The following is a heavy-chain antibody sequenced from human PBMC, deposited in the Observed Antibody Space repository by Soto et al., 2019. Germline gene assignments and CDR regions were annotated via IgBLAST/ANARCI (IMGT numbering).Heavy chain of an antibody. V-gene: IGHV3-23*01. CDR3: AKDRMGASGWFDP. D-gene: IGHD1-26*01. CDR2: VSGNGGNT. J-gene: IGHJ5*02. Sequence: GGSLRLSCVASGFSFSSYTMNWARQAPGKGLEWVSGVSGNGGNTYYADSVKGRFSISRDNSKNTLYLQLNSLRAEDTAIYYCAKDRMGASGWFDPWGQGTPVTVSS. CDR1: GFSFSSYT.